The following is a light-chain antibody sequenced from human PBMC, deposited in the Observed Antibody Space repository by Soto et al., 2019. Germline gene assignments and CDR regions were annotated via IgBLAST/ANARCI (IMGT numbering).Light chain of an antibody. J-gene: IGLJ2*01. V-gene: IGLV4-69*01. CDR3: QTWGTGFQF. CDR2: LNNDGSH. Sequence: QLVLTQSPSASASLGASVKLTCTLSSGHSSYAIAWHQKQPGKGPRYLMDLNNDGSHTKGDGIPDRFSGSSSGADRYLIISSLQSEDEADYYCQTWGTGFQFFGGATQLTVL. CDR1: SGHSSYA.